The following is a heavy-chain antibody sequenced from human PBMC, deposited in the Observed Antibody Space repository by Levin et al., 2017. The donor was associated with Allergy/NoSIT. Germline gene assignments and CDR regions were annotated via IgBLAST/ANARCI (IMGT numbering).Heavy chain of an antibody. D-gene: IGHD2-2*01. CDR2: ISYDGSNK. CDR1: GFTFSSYG. J-gene: IGHJ3*02. V-gene: IGHV3-30*18. Sequence: GGSLRLSCAASGFTFSSYGMHWVRQAPGKGLEWVAVISYDGSNKYYADSVKGRFTISRDNSKNTLYLQMNSLRAEDTAVYYCAKDRGGYCSSTSCSIWGAFDIWGQGTMVTVSS. CDR3: AKDRGGYCSSTSCSIWGAFDI.